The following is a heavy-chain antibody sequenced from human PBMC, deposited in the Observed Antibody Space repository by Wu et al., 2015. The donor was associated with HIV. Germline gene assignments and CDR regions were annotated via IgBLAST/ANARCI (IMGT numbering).Heavy chain of an antibody. D-gene: IGHD2-2*01. V-gene: IGHV1-2*02. CDR3: ASYQEPAAMYGRYYYYGMDV. CDR2: INPNSGGT. Sequence: QVQLVQSGAEVKKPGASVKVSCKASGYTFTGYYMHWVRQAPGQGLEWMGWINPNSGGTNYAQKFQGRVTMTRDTSISTAYMELSRLRSDDTAVYYCASYQEPAAMYGRYYYYGMDVWGQGTTVTVSS. J-gene: IGHJ6*02. CDR1: GYTFTGYY.